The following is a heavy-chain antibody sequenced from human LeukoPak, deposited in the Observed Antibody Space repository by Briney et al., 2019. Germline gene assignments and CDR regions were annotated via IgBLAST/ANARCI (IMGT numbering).Heavy chain of an antibody. Sequence: GGSLRLSCAASGFTFSSYWMSWVRQAPGKGLEWVANIKKDGSEKYYVDSVKGRFTISRDNAKNSLYLQMNSLRAEDTAVYYCARPYYYDSSGYFDYWGQGTLVTVSS. D-gene: IGHD3-22*01. J-gene: IGHJ4*02. CDR2: IKKDGSEK. CDR3: ARPYYYDSSGYFDY. CDR1: GFTFSSYW. V-gene: IGHV3-7*01.